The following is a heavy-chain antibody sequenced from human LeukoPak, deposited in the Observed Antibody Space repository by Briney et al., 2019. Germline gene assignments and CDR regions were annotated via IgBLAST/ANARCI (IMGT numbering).Heavy chain of an antibody. CDR1: GYTFTSYG. CDR2: ISAYNGNT. CDR3: ASLAELTTESYYYYGMDV. J-gene: IGHJ6*02. Sequence: ASVKVSCKASGYTFTSYGISWVRQAPGQGLEWMGWISAYNGNTNYAQKLQGRVTMTTDTSTSTAYMELRSLRSDDTAVYYCASLAELTTESYYYYGMDVWGQGTTVTVSS. D-gene: IGHD4-17*01. V-gene: IGHV1-18*01.